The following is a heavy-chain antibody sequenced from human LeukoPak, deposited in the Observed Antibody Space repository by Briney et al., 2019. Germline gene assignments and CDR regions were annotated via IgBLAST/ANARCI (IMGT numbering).Heavy chain of an antibody. CDR2: IRYDGSNK. CDR1: GFTFSNAW. CDR3: AKVGGYCSSTSCYTGFDY. D-gene: IGHD2-2*02. V-gene: IGHV3-30*02. Sequence: GGSLRLSCAASGFTFSNAWMSWVRQAPGKGLEWVAFIRYDGSNKYYADSVKGRFTISRDNSKNTLYLQMNSLRAEDTAVYYCAKVGGYCSSTSCYTGFDYWGQGTLVTVSS. J-gene: IGHJ4*02.